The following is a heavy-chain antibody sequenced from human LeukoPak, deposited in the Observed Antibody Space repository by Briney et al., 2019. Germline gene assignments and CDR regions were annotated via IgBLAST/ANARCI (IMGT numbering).Heavy chain of an antibody. CDR2: IIHSGST. J-gene: IGHJ3*02. Sequence: PSETLSLTCAVYGGSFSGDYWSWIRQPPGKGLEWMGEIIHSGSTNYNPSLKSRVTISVDTSKNQFSLKLSSVTAADTAVYYCARRRGGHYSSVAFDIWGHGTMVTVSS. CDR1: GGSFSGDY. V-gene: IGHV4-34*12. CDR3: ARRRGGHYSSVAFDI. D-gene: IGHD3-22*01.